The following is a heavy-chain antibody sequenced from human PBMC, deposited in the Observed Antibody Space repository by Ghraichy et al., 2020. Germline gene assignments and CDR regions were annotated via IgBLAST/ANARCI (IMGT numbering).Heavy chain of an antibody. J-gene: IGHJ5*02. CDR1: GGTFSSYA. CDR3: ARKAIFGVASRWFDP. CDR2: IIPIFGTA. Sequence: SVKVSCKASGGTFSSYAISWVRQAPGQGLEWMGGIIPIFGTANYAQKFQGRVTITADKSTSPAYMELSSLRSEDTAVYYCARKAIFGVASRWFDPWGQGTLVTVSS. V-gene: IGHV1-69*06. D-gene: IGHD3-3*01.